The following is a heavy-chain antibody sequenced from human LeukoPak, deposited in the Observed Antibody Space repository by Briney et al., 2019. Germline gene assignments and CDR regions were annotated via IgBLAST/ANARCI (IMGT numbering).Heavy chain of an antibody. J-gene: IGHJ6*03. CDR3: ARDPYSGGYGDYYYYYMDL. V-gene: IGHV3-7*01. CDR1: GFTFSSYW. D-gene: IGHD1-26*01. Sequence: GGSLRLSCAASGFTFSSYWMSWVRQAPGKGLEWVANIKQDGSEKYYVDSVKGRFTISRDNAKNSLYLQMNSLRAEDAAVYYCARDPYSGGYGDYYYYYMDLWGQGTTVTISS. CDR2: IKQDGSEK.